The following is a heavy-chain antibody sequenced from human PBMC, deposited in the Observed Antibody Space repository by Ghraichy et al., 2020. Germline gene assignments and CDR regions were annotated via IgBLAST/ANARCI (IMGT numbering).Heavy chain of an antibody. V-gene: IGHV3-30-3*01. D-gene: IGHD3-22*01. CDR2: ISYDGSNK. CDR3: ARDRVPLYYYDSSGYYYEGFDY. Sequence: LSLTCAASGFTFSSYAMHWVRQAPGKGLEWVAVISYDGSNKYYADSVKGRFTISRDNSKNTLYLQMNSLRAEDTAVYYCARDRVPLYYYDSSGYYYEGFDYWGQGTLVTVSS. J-gene: IGHJ4*02. CDR1: GFTFSSYA.